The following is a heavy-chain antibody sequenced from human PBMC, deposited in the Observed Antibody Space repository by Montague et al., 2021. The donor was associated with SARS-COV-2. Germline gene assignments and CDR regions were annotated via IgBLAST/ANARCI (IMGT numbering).Heavy chain of an antibody. CDR3: ARWYYGSGSYPH. CDR1: GYSISSGYY. D-gene: IGHD3-10*01. CDR2: IYCSGGT. V-gene: IGHV4-38-2*01. J-gene: IGHJ4*02. Sequence: SETLSLTCPVSGYSISSGYYWGWIRQPPGKGLEWIGNIYCSGGTXXSPSLKSRVTVSVDTSKNQFSLRLSSVTAADTAVYYCARWYYGSGSYPHWGQGTLVTVSS.